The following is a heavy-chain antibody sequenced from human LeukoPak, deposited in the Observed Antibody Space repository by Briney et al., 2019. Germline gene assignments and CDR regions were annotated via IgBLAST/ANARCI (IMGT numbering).Heavy chain of an antibody. CDR1: GYIFTQYG. V-gene: IGHV1-18*01. J-gene: IGHJ5*02. CDR3: ARGTYYDFWSGYYRDNWFDP. Sequence: ASVKVSCKASGYIFTQYGISWVRQAPGQGLEWMGWISAYNGNTNYAQKLQGRVTMTTDTSTSTAYMELRSLRSDDTAVYYCARGTYYDFWSGYYRDNWFDPWGQGTLVTVSS. D-gene: IGHD3-3*01. CDR2: ISAYNGNT.